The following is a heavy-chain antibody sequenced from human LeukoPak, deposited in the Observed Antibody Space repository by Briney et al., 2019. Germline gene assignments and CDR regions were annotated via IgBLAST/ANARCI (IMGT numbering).Heavy chain of an antibody. J-gene: IGHJ4*02. CDR3: ARSPIVGARPIDY. CDR1: GYSFTSYW. D-gene: IGHD1-26*01. CDR2: IYPGDSDT. Sequence: GESLQISCKGSGYSFTSYWIGWVRQMPGKGLEWMGIIYPGDSDTRYSPSFQGQVIISADKSISTAYLQWSGLKASDTAMYYCARSPIVGARPIDYWGQGTLVTVSS. V-gene: IGHV5-51*01.